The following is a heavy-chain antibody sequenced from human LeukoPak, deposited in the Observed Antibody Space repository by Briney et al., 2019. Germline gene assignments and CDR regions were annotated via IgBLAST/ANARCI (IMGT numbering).Heavy chain of an antibody. CDR2: IRYDGSNK. D-gene: IGHD2-2*01. CDR1: GFPFSGYS. CDR3: AKDLPIYCSSNSCLYDY. J-gene: IGHJ4*02. Sequence: PGGSLRLSCAASGFPFSGYSMNWVRQAPGKGLEWVAFIRYDGSNKYYADSVKGRFTISRDNSKNTLYLQMNSLRTEDTAVYYCAKDLPIYCSSNSCLYDYWGQGTLVTVSS. V-gene: IGHV3-30*02.